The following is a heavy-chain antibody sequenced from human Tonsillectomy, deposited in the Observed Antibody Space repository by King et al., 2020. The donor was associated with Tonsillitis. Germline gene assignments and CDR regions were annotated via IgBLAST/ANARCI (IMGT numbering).Heavy chain of an antibody. Sequence: VQLVESGGGLVQPGGSLRLSCAASGSTFSSYTMIWVRQSPGKGLEWVSAISGGGDRTYYPDSVKGLFNISRDNSKKHLYMQMNSLRAEDMDLYYCTKYLGSAYDDYWGQGTLVTVSS. D-gene: IGHD5-12*01. CDR3: TKYLGSAYDDY. CDR1: GSTFSSYT. V-gene: IGHV3-23*04. J-gene: IGHJ4*02. CDR2: ISGGGDRT.